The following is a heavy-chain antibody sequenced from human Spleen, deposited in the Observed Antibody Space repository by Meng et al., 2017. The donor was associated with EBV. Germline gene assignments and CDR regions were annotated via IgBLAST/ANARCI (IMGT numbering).Heavy chain of an antibody. CDR2: IYYTEST. Sequence: QGPPPESGPGPVKPSQTLSLTCVVSGGSIIRDGYYCSWIRQSPGKGLEWIGYIYYTESTYYNPSLKSRVAISVDTSKNQFSLNLRSVIAADTALYYCARTNWSAPYNFDDWGQGTLVTVSS. CDR3: ARTNWSAPYNFDD. V-gene: IGHV4-30-4*01. D-gene: IGHD1-1*01. J-gene: IGHJ4*02. CDR1: GGSIIRDGYY.